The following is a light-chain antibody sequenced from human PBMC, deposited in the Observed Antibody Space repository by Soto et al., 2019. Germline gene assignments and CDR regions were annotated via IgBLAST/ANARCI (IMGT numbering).Light chain of an antibody. CDR3: QQYNTYPAT. J-gene: IGKJ1*01. Sequence: DIPMTQSPSTLSASVGDRVTITCRASQSISSWVAWYQQKPGRAPKLLIYDDSNLESGVPSRFSGSVSGTEFTLTITSLQPDDFATYFCQQYNTYPATFGQGTKVEIK. V-gene: IGKV1-5*01. CDR1: QSISSW. CDR2: DDS.